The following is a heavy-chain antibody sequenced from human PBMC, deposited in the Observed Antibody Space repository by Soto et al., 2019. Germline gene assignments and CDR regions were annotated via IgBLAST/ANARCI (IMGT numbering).Heavy chain of an antibody. CDR3: ARDAYGVGDWGGGFDI. CDR2: VRYDGSKK. V-gene: IGHV3-33*01. Sequence: QEQLVESGGGVVQPGMSLRLSCAASGFIYRKYTMQWARQAPGKGLEWVAGVRYDGSKKYYADSVKGRFTISRDNSKNTMDLQMNSLRVDDTAVYYCARDAYGVGDWGGGFDIWGQGTMVTVSS. D-gene: IGHD2-21*01. CDR1: GFIYRKYT. J-gene: IGHJ3*02.